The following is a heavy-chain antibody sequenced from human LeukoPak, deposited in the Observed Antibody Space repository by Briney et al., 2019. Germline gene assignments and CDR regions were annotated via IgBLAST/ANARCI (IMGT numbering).Heavy chain of an antibody. J-gene: IGHJ4*02. CDR1: GFTFSSYA. CDR2: ISGSGGST. Sequence: GGSLRLSCAASGFTFSSYAMSWVRQAPGKGLEWVSAISGSGGSTYYADSVRGRFTISRDNSKNTLYLQMNSLRAEDTAVYYCAKGGIKGIAADYWGQGTLVTVSS. V-gene: IGHV3-23*01. D-gene: IGHD6-13*01. CDR3: AKGGIKGIAADY.